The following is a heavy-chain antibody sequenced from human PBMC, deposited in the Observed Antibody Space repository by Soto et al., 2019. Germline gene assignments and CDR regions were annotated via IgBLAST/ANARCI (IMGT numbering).Heavy chain of an antibody. CDR2: ISRDGSSK. J-gene: IGHJ4*02. D-gene: IGHD2-8*01. CDR1: GFTFSRYA. V-gene: IGHV3-30-3*01. CDR3: ARSRNGAVPDSINF. Sequence: QVHLVESGGGVVQPGGSLRLSCAASGFTFSRYAMHWVRQAPGEGLEWVAVISRDGSSKYYGDSVKGRFTVSRDNSNNTLYLSMTSLRPDDTAVFYCARSRNGAVPDSINFWGQGILVTVSS.